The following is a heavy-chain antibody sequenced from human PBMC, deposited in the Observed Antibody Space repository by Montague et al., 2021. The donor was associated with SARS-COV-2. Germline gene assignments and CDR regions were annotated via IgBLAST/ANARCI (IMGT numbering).Heavy chain of an antibody. V-gene: IGHV3-53*01. CDR1: GFTVSSNY. CDR3: ARDVSPIGLMDV. CDR2: IHSGGST. J-gene: IGHJ6*02. Sequence: SLRLSCAASGFTVSSNYMSWVRQAPGKGLEWVSVIHSGGSTYYADSVKGRFTISRDNSKNTLYLQMNSLRAEDTAVYYCARDVSPIGLMDVWGQGTTVTVSS.